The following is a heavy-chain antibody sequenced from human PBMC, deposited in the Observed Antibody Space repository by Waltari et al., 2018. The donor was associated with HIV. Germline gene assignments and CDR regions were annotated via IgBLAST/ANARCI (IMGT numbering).Heavy chain of an antibody. CDR2: IYPSDSET. CDR1: GYTFSRHY. D-gene: IGHD1-1*01. J-gene: IGHJ6*02. V-gene: IGHV5-51*03. CDR3: GRYENNRPHSYGMDV. Sequence: EVQLVQSGAEVKKPGESLRISCKGSGYTFSRHYIGWVRQMPGKGLERMGLIYPSDSETTSSPAFEGQVTISADKSISTAYLQWSSLQASDTAMYYCGRYENNRPHSYGMDVWGQGTTVTVSS.